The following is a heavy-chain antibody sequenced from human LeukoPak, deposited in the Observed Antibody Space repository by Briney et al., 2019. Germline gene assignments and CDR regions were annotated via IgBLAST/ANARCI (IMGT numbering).Heavy chain of an antibody. D-gene: IGHD3-9*01. V-gene: IGHV3-53*05. CDR1: GFTVTTNY. CDR2: IYRDDSS. CDR3: AKGYYFDILSGYSSLDS. J-gene: IGHJ4*02. Sequence: GGSLRLSCAASGFTVTTNYMSWVRQAPGKGLEWVSVIYRDDSSYYADSVKGRFTISRDDSKNTLYLQMNSLRAEDTATCYCAKGYYFDILSGYSSLDSWGQGTLVTVSS.